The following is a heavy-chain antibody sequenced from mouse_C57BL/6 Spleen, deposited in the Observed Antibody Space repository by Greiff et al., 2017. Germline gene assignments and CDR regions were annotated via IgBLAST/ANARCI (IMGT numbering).Heavy chain of an antibody. J-gene: IGHJ1*03. Sequence: VQLQQSGPELVKPGASVKIPCKASGYTFTDYNMDWVKQSHGKSLEWIGDINPNNGGTIYNQKFKSKATLTVDKSSSTAYMEPRSLTSEDTAVYYCARRDYGSSYELDWYFDVWGTGTTVTVSS. CDR3: ARRDYGSSYELDWYFDV. CDR2: INPNNGGT. D-gene: IGHD1-1*01. CDR1: GYTFTDYN. V-gene: IGHV1-18*01.